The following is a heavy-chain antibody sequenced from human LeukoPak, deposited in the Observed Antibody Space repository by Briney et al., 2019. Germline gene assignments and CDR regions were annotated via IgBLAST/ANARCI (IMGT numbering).Heavy chain of an antibody. D-gene: IGHD6-13*01. CDR2: INHSGST. V-gene: IGHV4-34*01. Sequence: SETLSLTCAVYGGSFSGYYWSWIRQPPGKGLEWIGEINHSGSTNYNPSLKSRVTISVDTSKNQSSLKLSSVTAADTAVYYCARRRGIAAAFDYWGQGTLVTVSS. CDR3: ARRRGIAAAFDY. J-gene: IGHJ4*02. CDR1: GGSFSGYY.